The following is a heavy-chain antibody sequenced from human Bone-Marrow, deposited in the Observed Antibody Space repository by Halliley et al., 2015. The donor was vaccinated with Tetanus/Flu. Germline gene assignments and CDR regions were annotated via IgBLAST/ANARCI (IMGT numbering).Heavy chain of an antibody. D-gene: IGHD1-26*01. J-gene: IGHJ4*02. CDR3: ARISVSDYYFDY. Sequence: CVSYISSLNTFPPYPGPGKGRFTISRDNTKNSLFLQMNSVGAEDRAVYYCARISVSDYYFDYWGRGTLVTVSS. V-gene: IGHV3-11*03. CDR2: ISSLNTFP.